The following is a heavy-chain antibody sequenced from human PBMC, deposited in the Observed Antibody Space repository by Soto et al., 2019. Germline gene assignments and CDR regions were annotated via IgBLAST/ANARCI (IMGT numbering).Heavy chain of an antibody. D-gene: IGHD6-19*01. CDR1: GFIFSNFG. J-gene: IGHJ6*02. V-gene: IGHV3-33*01. Sequence: GGSLRLSCAASGFIFSNFGMHWVRQAPGKGLEWVAVIWYDGSNEYYADSVKGRFTISKDNSKNMLYLQMNSLRAEDTAVYYCARDDIPGITVATYGLDVWGQGTTVTVSS. CDR3: ARDDIPGITVATYGLDV. CDR2: IWYDGSNE.